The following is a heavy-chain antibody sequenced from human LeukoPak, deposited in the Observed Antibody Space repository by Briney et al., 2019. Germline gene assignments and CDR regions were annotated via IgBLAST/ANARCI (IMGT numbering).Heavy chain of an antibody. V-gene: IGHV1-46*01. CDR2: INPSGGST. D-gene: IGHD3-9*01. J-gene: IGHJ5*02. CDR1: GYTFTGYY. Sequence: GASVKVSCKASGYTFTGYYMHWVRQAPGQGLEWMGIINPSGGSTSYAQKFQGRVTMTRDTSTSTVYMELSSLRSEDTAVYYCAGAYYDILTGYLGFDPWGQGTLVTVSS. CDR3: AGAYYDILTGYLGFDP.